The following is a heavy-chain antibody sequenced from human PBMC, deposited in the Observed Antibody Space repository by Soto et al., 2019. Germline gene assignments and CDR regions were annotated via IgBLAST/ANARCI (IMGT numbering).Heavy chain of an antibody. CDR1: GGSISSSNYF. CDR3: ARGFYYGSGSYDYGFDY. V-gene: IGHV4-39*07. Sequence: SETLSLTCTVSGGSISSSNYFWGWIRQPPGKGLEWIGRMYYSGNTNYNPSLKSRVTISVDKSKKQFSLKMTSVTAADTAVYYCARGFYYGSGSYDYGFDYWGQEAQVTVSS. J-gene: IGHJ4*02. D-gene: IGHD3-10*01. CDR2: MYYSGNT.